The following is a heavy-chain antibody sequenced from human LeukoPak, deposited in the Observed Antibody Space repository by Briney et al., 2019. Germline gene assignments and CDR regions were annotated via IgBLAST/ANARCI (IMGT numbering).Heavy chain of an antibody. D-gene: IGHD6-6*01. J-gene: IGHJ6*03. Sequence: GASVKVSCKASGYTFTGYYMHWVRQAPGQGLEWMGWINPNSGGANYAQKLQGRVTMTRDTSISTAYMELSRLRSDDTAVYYCAICGTSSSPSSHYYYYYMDVWGKGTTVTVSS. CDR3: AICGTSSSPSSHYYYYYMDV. V-gene: IGHV1-2*02. CDR1: GYTFTGYY. CDR2: INPNSGGA.